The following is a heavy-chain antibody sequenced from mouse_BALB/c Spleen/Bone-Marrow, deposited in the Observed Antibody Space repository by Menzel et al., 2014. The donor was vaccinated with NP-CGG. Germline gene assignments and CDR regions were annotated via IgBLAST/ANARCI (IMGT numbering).Heavy chain of an antibody. CDR3: ARQGDYGSSWFAY. J-gene: IGHJ3*01. D-gene: IGHD1-1*01. V-gene: IGHV5-2*01. CDR2: INSDGGST. CDR1: EYEFPSHD. Sequence: EVQLQQSGGGLVQPGESLKLSCESTEYEFPSHDMSWVRKTPEKRLELVAAINSDGGSTFYPDTMERRFIISRDNTKKTLYLQMSSLRSEDTALYYCARQGDYGSSWFAYWGQGTLVTVSA.